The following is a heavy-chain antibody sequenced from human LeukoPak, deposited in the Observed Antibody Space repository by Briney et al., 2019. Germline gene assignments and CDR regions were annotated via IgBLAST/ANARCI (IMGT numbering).Heavy chain of an antibody. D-gene: IGHD6-19*01. CDR2: IFYSGST. CDR1: GGSISTSNYY. J-gene: IGHJ5*02. Sequence: PSETLSLTCTVSGGSISTSNYYWGWIRQPPGKGLEWIGNIFYSGSTNYNPSLKSRVTISVDTSKNQFSLKLSSVTAADTAVYYCARVRLAVAGAHSWFDPWGQGTLVTVSS. CDR3: ARVRLAVAGAHSWFDP. V-gene: IGHV4-39*07.